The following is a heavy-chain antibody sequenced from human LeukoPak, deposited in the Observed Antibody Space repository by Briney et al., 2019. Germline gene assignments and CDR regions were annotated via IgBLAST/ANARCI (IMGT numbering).Heavy chain of an antibody. J-gene: IGHJ4*02. CDR1: SGSFSGYY. CDR3: ARAPPTFGGVIAHFDY. Sequence: SETLSLTCAVYSGSFSGYYWSWIRQPPGKGLEWIREINHSGSTNYNPSLKGRVTISVDTSKNQFSLKLSSVTAADTAVYYCARAPPTFGGVIAHFDYWGQGTLVTVSS. V-gene: IGHV4-34*01. D-gene: IGHD3-16*02. CDR2: INHSGST.